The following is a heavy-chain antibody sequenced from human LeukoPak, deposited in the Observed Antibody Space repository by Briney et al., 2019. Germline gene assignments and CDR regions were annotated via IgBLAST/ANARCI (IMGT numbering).Heavy chain of an antibody. D-gene: IGHD6-13*01. V-gene: IGHV3-23*01. J-gene: IGHJ4*02. CDR2: ISGSGNTT. Sequence: PGGSLRLSCAASGFTFSSYAMSWVRQAPGKGLEWVSGISGSGNTTYYADSVKGRFTISRDNSKNTLYLQINSLRAEDTALYYCALIAASGDHFAYWGQGTLVTVSS. CDR3: ALIAASGDHFAY. CDR1: GFTFSSYA.